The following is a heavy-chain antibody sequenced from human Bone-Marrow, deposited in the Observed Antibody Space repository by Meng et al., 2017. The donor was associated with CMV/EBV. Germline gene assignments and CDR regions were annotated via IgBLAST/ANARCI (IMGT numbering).Heavy chain of an antibody. CDR2: IYYSGST. V-gene: IGHV4-59*01. CDR3: ARGGGGGYHFDY. J-gene: IGHJ4*01. Sequence: SETLSLTCTVSGGAISSYYWSWIRKAPGEGLDWVGYIYYSGSTYYKPSLKSRVTMSLNASKRQFSLKLTSVTAADTAVYYCARGGGGGYHFDYWGRGTLVTVSS. CDR1: GGAISSYY. D-gene: IGHD3-16*02.